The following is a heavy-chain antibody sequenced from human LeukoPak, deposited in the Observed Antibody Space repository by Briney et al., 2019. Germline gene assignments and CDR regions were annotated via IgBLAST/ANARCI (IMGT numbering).Heavy chain of an antibody. J-gene: IGHJ4*02. D-gene: IGHD4-17*01. CDR3: AREEYGDYVGYFDY. CDR1: GFTVSSNY. V-gene: IGHV3-66*02. Sequence: GGSLRLSCAASGFTVSSNYMSWVRQAPGKGLEWVSVIYSGGSTYYADSVKGRFTISRDNSKNMLYLQKNSLRAEDTAVYYCAREEYGDYVGYFDYWGQGTLVTVSS. CDR2: IYSGGST.